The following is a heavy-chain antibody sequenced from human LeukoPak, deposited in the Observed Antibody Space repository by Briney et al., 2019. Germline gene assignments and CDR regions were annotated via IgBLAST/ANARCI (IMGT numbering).Heavy chain of an antibody. CDR3: ARVLDLSKRGLDAFDI. D-gene: IGHD3-16*01. CDR2: VYYSGST. J-gene: IGHJ3*02. Sequence: SETLSLTCTVSGGSISSYFWSWIRQPPGKGLEWIGYVYYSGSTNYNPPLKSRVTISVDTSKKQFSLKLSSATAADTAVYYCARVLDLSKRGLDAFDIWGQGTMVTVSS. V-gene: IGHV4-59*01. CDR1: GGSISSYF.